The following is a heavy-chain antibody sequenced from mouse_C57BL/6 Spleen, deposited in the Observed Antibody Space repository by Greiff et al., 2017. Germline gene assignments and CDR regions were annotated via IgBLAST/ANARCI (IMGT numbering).Heavy chain of an antibody. CDR2: ISYDGSN. CDR3: ARGAYYAMDY. V-gene: IGHV3-6*01. J-gene: IGHJ4*01. CDR1: GYSITSGYY. Sequence: EVQRVESGPGLVKPSQSLSLTCSVTGYSITSGYYWNWIRQFPGNKLEWMGYISYDGSNNYNPSLKNRISITRDTSKNQFFLKLNSVTTEDTATYYCARGAYYAMDYWGQGTSVTVSS.